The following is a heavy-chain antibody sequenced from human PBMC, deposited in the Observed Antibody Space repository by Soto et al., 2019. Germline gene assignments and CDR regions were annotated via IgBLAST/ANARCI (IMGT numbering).Heavy chain of an antibody. CDR2: IVVGSGNT. V-gene: IGHV1-58*01. CDR3: AADRLAYCGGDCYHNWFDP. D-gene: IGHD2-21*02. J-gene: IGHJ5*02. CDR1: GFTFTSSA. Sequence: SVKVSCKASGFTFTSSAVQWVRQARGQRLEWIGWIVVGSGNTNYAQKFQERVTITRDMSTSTAYMELSSLRSEDTAVYYCAADRLAYCGGDCYHNWFDPWGQGTLVTVSS.